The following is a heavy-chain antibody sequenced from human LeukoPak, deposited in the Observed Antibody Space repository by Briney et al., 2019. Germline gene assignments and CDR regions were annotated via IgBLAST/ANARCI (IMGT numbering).Heavy chain of an antibody. J-gene: IGHJ3*02. CDR1: GFTVSSNY. CDR3: ARDPLTHDAFDI. Sequence: GGSLRLSCVASGFTVSSNYMSWFRQAPGKGLEWVSVIYSGGSTDYADSVKGRFTISRDNSKNTLYLQMNSLRAEDTAVYYCARDPLTHDAFDIWGQGTMVTVSS. V-gene: IGHV3-66*01. CDR2: IYSGGST.